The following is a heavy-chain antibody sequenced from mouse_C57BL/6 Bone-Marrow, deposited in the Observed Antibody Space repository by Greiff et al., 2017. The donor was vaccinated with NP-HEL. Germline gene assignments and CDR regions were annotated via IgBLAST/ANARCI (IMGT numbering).Heavy chain of an antibody. J-gene: IGHJ3*01. V-gene: IGHV14-4*01. CDR3: TTWGYGRRFAY. CDR2: IDPENGDT. CDR1: GFNIKDDY. Sequence: EVKLQESGAELVRPGASVKLSCTASGFNIKDDYMHWVKQRPEQGPEWIGWIDPENGDTEYASKFQGKATITADTSSNTAYLQLSSLTSEDTAVYYCTTWGYGRRFAYWGQGTLVTVSA. D-gene: IGHD1-1*02.